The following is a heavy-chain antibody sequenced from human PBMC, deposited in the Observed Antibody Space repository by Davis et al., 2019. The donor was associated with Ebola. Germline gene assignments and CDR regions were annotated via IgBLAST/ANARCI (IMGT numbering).Heavy chain of an antibody. J-gene: IGHJ6*02. CDR1: GDTFSSYA. CDR3: ASSLVVVPAPPGHYYGMDV. V-gene: IGHV1-45*02. D-gene: IGHD2-2*01. CDR2: ITPFNGNT. Sequence: AASVKVSCKASGDTFSSYAISWVRQAPGQALEWMGWITPFNGNTNYAQNFQDRVTITTDRSMSTAYMELSSLRSEDTAMYYCASSLVVVPAPPGHYYGMDVWGQGTTVTVSS.